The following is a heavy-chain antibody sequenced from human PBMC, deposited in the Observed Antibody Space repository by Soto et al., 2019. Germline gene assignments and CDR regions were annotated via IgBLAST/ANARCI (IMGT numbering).Heavy chain of an antibody. CDR1: GYAFTTYG. CDR3: ARGRYGDY. Sequence: QVHLVQSGAEVKKPGASVKVSCQGSGYAFTTYGITWVRQAPGQGIEWMGWISAHNGNTNYAQKLHGRVTVTRDTYTSTDYIELMSLRYDDTAVYYMARGRYGDYWGQGDLVNVSS. CDR2: ISAHNGNT. D-gene: IGHD1-1*01. V-gene: IGHV1-18*01. J-gene: IGHJ4*02.